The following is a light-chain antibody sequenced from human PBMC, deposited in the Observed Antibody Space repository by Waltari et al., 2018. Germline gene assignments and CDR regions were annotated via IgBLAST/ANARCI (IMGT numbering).Light chain of an antibody. CDR3: SSYTTAAAGV. CDR1: SSDVGGYNF. V-gene: IGLV2-14*03. Sequence: QSALTQPASVSGSAGQSITVSCTGSSSDVGGYNFVSWYHKHPRKAPKLIIVDVNNRPSGVSDLFSVSNSGNTASLTISGLQTEDEADYYCSSYTTAAAGVFGTGTRVTVL. CDR2: DVN. J-gene: IGLJ1*01.